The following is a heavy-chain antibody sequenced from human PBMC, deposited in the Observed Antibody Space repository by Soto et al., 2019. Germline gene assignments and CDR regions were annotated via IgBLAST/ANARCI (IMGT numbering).Heavy chain of an antibody. Sequence: HPGGSLRLSCQASGFSFDNYGMHWVRQAPGKGLGWVAVITYDGSNKYYADSVKGRFTISRDNSKNTLSLHLNTLKPEDTAVYHCAKDRVGGTFYTPLGFWGQGTLVTVSS. CDR2: ITYDGSNK. D-gene: IGHD1-7*01. V-gene: IGHV3-30*18. CDR3: AKDRVGGTFYTPLGF. J-gene: IGHJ4*02. CDR1: GFSFDNYG.